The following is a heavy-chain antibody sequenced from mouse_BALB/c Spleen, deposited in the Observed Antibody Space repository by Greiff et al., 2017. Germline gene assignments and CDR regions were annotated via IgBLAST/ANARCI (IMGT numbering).Heavy chain of an antibody. J-gene: IGHJ4*01. CDR2: IDPSDSET. Sequence: QVQLQQPGAELVKPGAPVKLSCKASGYTFTSYWMNWVKQRPGRGLEWIGRIDPSDSETHYNQKFKDKATLTTDKSSSTAYMQLSRLTSEDSAVYFCARRDYGSPYYAMDYWGQGTSVTVSS. V-gene: IGHV1-69*02. CDR1: GYTFTSYW. CDR3: ARRDYGSPYYAMDY. D-gene: IGHD2-2*01.